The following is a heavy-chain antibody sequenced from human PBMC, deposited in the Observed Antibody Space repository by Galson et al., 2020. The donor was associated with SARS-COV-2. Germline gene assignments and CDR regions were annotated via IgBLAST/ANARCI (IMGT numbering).Heavy chain of an antibody. D-gene: IGHD3-22*01. CDR1: GFTFTSSA. Sequence: SVTVSCKASGFTFTSSAMQWVRQARGQRLVWIGWLVVGSGNTNYAQKFQERVTIIRDMSTSTAYMELSSLRSEDTAVYYCAANRGRHYDSSGYYYSYYYGMDGWGQGTTVAVSS. CDR2: LVVGSGNT. CDR3: AANRGRHYDSSGYYYSYYYGMDG. V-gene: IGHV1-58*02. J-gene: IGHJ6*01.